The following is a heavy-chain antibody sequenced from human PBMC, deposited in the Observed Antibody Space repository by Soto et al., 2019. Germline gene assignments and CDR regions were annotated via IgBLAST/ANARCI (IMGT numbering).Heavy chain of an antibody. CDR1: GGSVTNSSYY. J-gene: IGHJ4*02. D-gene: IGHD4-17*01. CDR3: VSQRTTVPTHASFDY. CDR2: VYYRGRS. V-gene: IGHV4-39*01. Sequence: LSLTCTVSGGSVTNSSYYWGWIRQSPGKGLEWIGSVYYRGRSYSKSSVKSRVTISVDTSKNRFSLSLNSVTASDTAVYFCVSQRTTVPTHASFDYWGPGALVTVSS.